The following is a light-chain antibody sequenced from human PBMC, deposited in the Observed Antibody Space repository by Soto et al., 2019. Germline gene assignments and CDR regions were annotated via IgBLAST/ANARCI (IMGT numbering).Light chain of an antibody. CDR2: GAS. Sequence: EIVMTQSPATLSVSPGERATLSCRASQRVSRNLAWYQQKPGQAPRLLFYGASTRATGIPARFSGSGSETEFTLTISGLQSEDFAVYYCQQYNNWPPYTFGQGTKLEIK. CDR1: QRVSRN. J-gene: IGKJ2*01. CDR3: QQYNNWPPYT. V-gene: IGKV3-15*01.